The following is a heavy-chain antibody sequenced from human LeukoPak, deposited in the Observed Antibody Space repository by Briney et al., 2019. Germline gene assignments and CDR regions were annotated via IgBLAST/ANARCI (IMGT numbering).Heavy chain of an antibody. D-gene: IGHD6-13*01. CDR1: GGTFSSYA. V-gene: IGHV1-69*05. CDR2: IIPIFGTA. CDR3: NLVGSTPPYSSSWYGDYYFDY. J-gene: IGHJ4*02. Sequence: SVKVSCKASGGTFSSYAISWVRQAPGQGLEWMGGIIPIFGTANYAQKFQGRVTITTDESTSTAYMELSSLRSEDTAVYYCNLVGSTPPYSSSWYGDYYFDYWAREPWSPSPQ.